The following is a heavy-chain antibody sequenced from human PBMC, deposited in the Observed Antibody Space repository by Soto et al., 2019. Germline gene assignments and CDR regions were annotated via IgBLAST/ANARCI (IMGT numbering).Heavy chain of an antibody. Sequence: SETLSLTCAVYGGSFSGYYWSWIRQPPGKGLEWTGEINHSGSTNYNPSLKSRVTISVDTSKNQFSLKLSSVTAADTAVYYCARRRRAYSSSSGRVFDYWGQGTLVTVSS. CDR1: GGSFSGYY. V-gene: IGHV4-34*01. CDR3: ARRRRAYSSSSGRVFDY. J-gene: IGHJ4*02. D-gene: IGHD6-6*01. CDR2: INHSGST.